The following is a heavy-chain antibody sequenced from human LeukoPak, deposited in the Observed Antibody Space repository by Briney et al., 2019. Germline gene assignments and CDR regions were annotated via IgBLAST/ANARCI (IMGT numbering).Heavy chain of an antibody. CDR1: GFSFSGYV. Sequence: GRSLRLSCAASGFSFSGYVMHWVRQAPGKGLEWVSLIYSGGGTYFADSVKGRFTISRDNSKNTFYLQMNSLRAEDTAVYYCARADNGFEYWGQGTLVTVSS. V-gene: IGHV3-66*01. D-gene: IGHD2-8*01. J-gene: IGHJ4*02. CDR3: ARADNGFEY. CDR2: IYSGGGT.